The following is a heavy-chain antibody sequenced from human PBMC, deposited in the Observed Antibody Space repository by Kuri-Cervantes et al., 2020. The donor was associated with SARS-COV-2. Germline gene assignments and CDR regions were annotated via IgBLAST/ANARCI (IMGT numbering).Heavy chain of an antibody. CDR3: ARDGWGSSFDY. CDR2: IKSKTDGGTT. D-gene: IGHD7-27*01. J-gene: IGHJ4*02. CDR1: GFTFSNAW. Sequence: GGSLRLSCAASGFTFSNAWMSWVRQAPGKGLEWVGRIKSKTDGGTTDYAAPVKGRFTISRDNAKNSLYLQMNSLRAEDTAVYYCARDGWGSSFDYWGQGTLVTVSS. V-gene: IGHV3-15*01.